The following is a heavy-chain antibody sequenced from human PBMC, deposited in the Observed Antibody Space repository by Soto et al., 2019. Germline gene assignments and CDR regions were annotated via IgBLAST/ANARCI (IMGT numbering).Heavy chain of an antibody. V-gene: IGHV3-13*01. CDR2: IGTAGDT. D-gene: IGHD2-15*01. CDR3: ARGQEVGAHFFDS. J-gene: IGHJ4*02. Sequence: PGGSLSLSCEASGFTFSGFDMHWVRQPTGKGLEWVSTIGTAGDTYYAVSVKGRFTISRDNAKNSLSLQMNSLRAGDTAVYFCARGQEVGAHFFDSWGQGTQVTSPQ. CDR1: GFTFSGFD.